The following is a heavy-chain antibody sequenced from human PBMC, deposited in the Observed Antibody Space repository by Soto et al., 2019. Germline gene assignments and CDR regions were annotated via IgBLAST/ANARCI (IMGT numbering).Heavy chain of an antibody. CDR2: IYYSGST. D-gene: IGHD2-15*01. CDR3: ARGPLYCGGGSCYSFGAIDY. J-gene: IGHJ4*02. Sequence: SETLSLTCTFSGGSISSGDYYLSWIRQPPGKGLEWIGYIYYSGSTYYNPSLKSRVTISVDTSKNQFSLKLSSVTAADTAVYYCARGPLYCGGGSCYSFGAIDYWGQGTLVTVSS. V-gene: IGHV4-30-4*01. CDR1: GGSISSGDYY.